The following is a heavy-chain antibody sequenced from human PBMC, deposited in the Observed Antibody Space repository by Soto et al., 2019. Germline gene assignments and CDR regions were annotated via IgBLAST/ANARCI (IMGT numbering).Heavy chain of an antibody. CDR3: ARPFYGSSSGLDYYYFDY. Sequence: RASVKVSCKASGYTFTTFGFSWVRQAPGQGLEWMGWISTYNGNTNYAQKFQGRVTMTTDTSTSTAYMELRGLRSDDTAVYYCARPFYGSSSGLDYYYFDYWGQGTLVTVSS. D-gene: IGHD6-6*01. CDR2: ISTYNGNT. V-gene: IGHV1-18*04. CDR1: GYTFTTFG. J-gene: IGHJ4*02.